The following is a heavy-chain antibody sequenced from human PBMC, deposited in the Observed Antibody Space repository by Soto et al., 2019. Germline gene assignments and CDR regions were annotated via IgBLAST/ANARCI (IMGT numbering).Heavy chain of an antibody. J-gene: IGHJ5*02. CDR3: ERGGGPIIAPLP. CDR1: RYTFTSYF. Sequence: ASVXVAFKASRYTFTSYFIHLLLQAPGQALEWMGYINPNSGVTKYAPRFQGRVTLTRDTYIRTAYLDLKKLRSDHTAVYPCERGGGPIIAPLPWGPGTLVTVYS. V-gene: IGHV1-2*02. D-gene: IGHD3-16*02. CDR2: INPNSGVT.